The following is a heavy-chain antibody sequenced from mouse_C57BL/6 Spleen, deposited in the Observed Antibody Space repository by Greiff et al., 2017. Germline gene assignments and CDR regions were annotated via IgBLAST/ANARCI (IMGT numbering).Heavy chain of an antibody. J-gene: IGHJ3*01. D-gene: IGHD6-1*01. Sequence: QVQLQQPGAELVKPGASVKMSCKASGYTFTSYWITWVKQRPGQGLEWIGDIYPGSGSTNYNEKFKSKATLTVDTSSSTAYMQLSSLTSEDSAVXYCARLPLRYPAWFAYWGQGTLVTVSA. CDR3: ARLPLRYPAWFAY. CDR2: IYPGSGST. CDR1: GYTFTSYW. V-gene: IGHV1-55*01.